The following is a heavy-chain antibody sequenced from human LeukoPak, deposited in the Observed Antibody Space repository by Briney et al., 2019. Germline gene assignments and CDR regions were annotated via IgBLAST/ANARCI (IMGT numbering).Heavy chain of an antibody. V-gene: IGHV4-34*01. CDR1: GGSFSGYY. J-gene: IGHJ4*02. CDR3: ASSFPISTVRGETFDY. Sequence: PSETLSLTCAVYGGSFSGYYWSWIRQPPGKGLEWIGGINHSGSTNYNPSLKSRVTISVDTSKNQFSLKLSSVTAADTAVYYCASSFPISTVRGETFDYWGQGTLVTVSS. CDR2: INHSGST. D-gene: IGHD3-10*01.